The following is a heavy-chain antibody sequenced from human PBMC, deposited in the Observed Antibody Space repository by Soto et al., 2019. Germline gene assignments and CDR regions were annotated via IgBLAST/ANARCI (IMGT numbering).Heavy chain of an antibody. V-gene: IGHV1-69*12. Sequence: QVQLVQSGAEVQKPGSSVKVSCKASGGTFSHYDIDWVRQAPGQGLEWMGGIIPVFGTPNYAKKFQGRVTIAADESTNTLYVALNSLRSEDTAVYYCAGGAGGYNHLASFDSWGQGTLFSVSS. D-gene: IGHD5-12*01. CDR1: GGTFSHYD. CDR2: IIPVFGTP. J-gene: IGHJ5*01. CDR3: AGGAGGYNHLASFDS.